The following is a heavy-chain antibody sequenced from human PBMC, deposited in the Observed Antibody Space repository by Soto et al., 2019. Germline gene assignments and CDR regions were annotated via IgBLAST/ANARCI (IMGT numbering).Heavy chain of an antibody. CDR1: GGSISSSSYY. D-gene: IGHD3-22*01. CDR2: IYYSGST. Sequence: PSETLSLTCTVSGGSISSSSYYWGWIRQPPGKGMEWIGSIYYSGSTYYIPSLKSRVTISVDTSKNHFFLKLSSVTAADTAVYYCARQGYDSSGYYYGFIDFDYWGQGTLVTVSS. J-gene: IGHJ4*02. V-gene: IGHV4-39*01. CDR3: ARQGYDSSGYYYGFIDFDY.